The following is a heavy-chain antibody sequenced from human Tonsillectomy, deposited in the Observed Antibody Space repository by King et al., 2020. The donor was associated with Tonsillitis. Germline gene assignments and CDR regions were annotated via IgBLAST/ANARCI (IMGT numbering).Heavy chain of an antibody. Sequence: QLVQSGAEVKKPGSSVKVSCRASGGTFGGYAISWVRQAPGQGLEWLGRIIPLFDTAIYAQTFQGRVTITADESTSTAYMELSSLRSEDTAVYFCARIKEGGDHVSPFDHWGQGTLVTVSS. CDR3: ARIKEGGDHVSPFDH. CDR2: IIPLFDTA. V-gene: IGHV1-69*15. D-gene: IGHD4-17*01. CDR1: GGTFGGYA. J-gene: IGHJ4*02.